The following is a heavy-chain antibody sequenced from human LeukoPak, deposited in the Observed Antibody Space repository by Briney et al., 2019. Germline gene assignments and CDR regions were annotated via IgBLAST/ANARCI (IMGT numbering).Heavy chain of an antibody. V-gene: IGHV1-69*13. CDR2: IIPIFGTA. CDR3: ARSAYDSSGYAFDI. CDR1: GCTFTIYA. D-gene: IGHD3-22*01. Sequence: SVKVSCKASGCTFTIYAISWVRQAPGQGLEWMGGIIPIFGTANYAQKFQGRVTITADESTSTAYMELSSLRSEDTAVYYCARSAYDSSGYAFDIWGQGTMVTVSS. J-gene: IGHJ3*02.